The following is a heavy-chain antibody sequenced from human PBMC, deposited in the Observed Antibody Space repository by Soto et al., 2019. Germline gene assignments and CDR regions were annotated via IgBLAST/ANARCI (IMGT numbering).Heavy chain of an antibody. D-gene: IGHD5-12*01. CDR2: IYYIGNT. CDR3: ARDRDSGYDYAY. CDR1: GGSISNSDYY. J-gene: IGHJ4*02. Sequence: QVQLQESGPGLVKPSRTLSLTCTVSGGSISNSDYYWSWIRHHPGKGLEWIGYIYYIGNTYYNPSLTSRLTISVDTSKNQFSLRLSSVTAADTAVYYCARDRDSGYDYAYWGQGTLVTVSS. V-gene: IGHV4-31*03.